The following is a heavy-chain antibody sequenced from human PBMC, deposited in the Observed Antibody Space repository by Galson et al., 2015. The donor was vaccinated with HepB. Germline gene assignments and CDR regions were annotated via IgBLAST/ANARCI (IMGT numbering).Heavy chain of an antibody. V-gene: IGHV3-23*01. Sequence: SLRLPCAASGFTFSSYAMSWVRQAPGKGLEWVSAISGSGGSTYYADSVKGRFTISRDNSKNTLYLQMNSLRAEDTAVYYCAKGRSILGSDIVVVVAATPLDYWGQGTLVTVSS. CDR3: AKGRSILGSDIVVVVAATPLDY. CDR1: GFTFSSYA. D-gene: IGHD2-15*01. J-gene: IGHJ4*02. CDR2: ISGSGGST.